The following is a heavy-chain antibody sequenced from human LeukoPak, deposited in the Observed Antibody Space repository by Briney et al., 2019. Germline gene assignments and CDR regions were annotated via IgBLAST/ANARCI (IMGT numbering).Heavy chain of an antibody. CDR1: GFTFSDNY. CDR3: ARDGGSAWFLDY. V-gene: IGHV3-11*04. D-gene: IGHD6-19*01. CDR2: ISSSGNTT. J-gene: IGHJ4*02. Sequence: GGSLRLPCAASGFTFSDNYMSWIRQAPGKGLEWVSYISSSGNTTYNADSVKGRFSITRDNAKNSLYLQMNSLRAEGTAVYYCARDGGSAWFLDYWGQGTLVTVSS.